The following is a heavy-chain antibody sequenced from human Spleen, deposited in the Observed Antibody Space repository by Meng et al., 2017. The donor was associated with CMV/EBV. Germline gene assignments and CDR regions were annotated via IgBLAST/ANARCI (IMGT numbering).Heavy chain of an antibody. CDR3: ARGGLGFRWFDP. V-gene: IGHV1-8*01. Sequence: CKASGYTFTSYDINWVRQATGQGLEWMGWMNPNSGNTGYAQKFQGRVTMTRNTSISTAYMELSSLRSEDTAVYYCARGGLGFRWFDPWGQGTLVTVSS. J-gene: IGHJ5*02. D-gene: IGHD3/OR15-3a*01. CDR1: GYTFTSYD. CDR2: MNPNSGNT.